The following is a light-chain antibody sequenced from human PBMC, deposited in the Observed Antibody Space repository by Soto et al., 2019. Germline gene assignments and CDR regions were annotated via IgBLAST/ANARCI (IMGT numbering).Light chain of an antibody. V-gene: IGKV3-20*01. Sequence: IVLTQSPGTLPLSPGERAALSCRASRTVSANYLAWYQQKPGQAPRLLLYGVSSRAAGVPDRFSASGSRTDFTLTISRLETEDLAVYYCQQSDISHLLSFGGGYRVAVK. J-gene: IGKJ4*01. CDR3: QQSDISHLLS. CDR1: RTVSANY. CDR2: GVS.